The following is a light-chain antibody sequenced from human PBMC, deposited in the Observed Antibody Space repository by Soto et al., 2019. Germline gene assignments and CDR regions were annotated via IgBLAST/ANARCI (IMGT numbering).Light chain of an antibody. Sequence: DIQMTQSPSSLSASVGDRVTITCRASQSISNNLNWYQQKPAKAPQLLIFAASSLQSGVPSRFSGSGSGTDFTLTISSLQPEDFATYYCQQSYTTPLFTFGPGTKVDVK. CDR3: QQSYTTPLFT. CDR2: AAS. V-gene: IGKV1-39*01. CDR1: QSISNN. J-gene: IGKJ3*01.